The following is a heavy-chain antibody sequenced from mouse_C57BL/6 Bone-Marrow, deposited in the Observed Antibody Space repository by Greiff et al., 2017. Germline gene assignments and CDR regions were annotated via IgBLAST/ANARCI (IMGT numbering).Heavy chain of an antibody. Sequence: QVQLQQPGAELVRPGTSVKLSCKASGYTFTSYWMHWVKQRPGQGLEWIGVIDPSDSYTNYNQKFKGKATLTVDTSSSTAYMQLSSLTSEDSAVYYCARGVMTPWGQGTSVTVSS. D-gene: IGHD2-2*01. CDR3: ARGVMTP. J-gene: IGHJ4*01. CDR2: IDPSDSYT. CDR1: GYTFTSYW. V-gene: IGHV1-59*01.